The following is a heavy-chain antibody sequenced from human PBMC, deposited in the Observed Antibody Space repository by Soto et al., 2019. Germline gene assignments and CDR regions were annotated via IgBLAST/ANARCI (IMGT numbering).Heavy chain of an antibody. CDR3: ARDRYCSGGSCYSRWFDP. Sequence: GASVKVSCKASGYTFTGYYMHWVRQAPGQGLEWMGGIIPIFGTANYAQKFQGRVTITADESTSTAYMELSSLRSEDTAVYYCARDRYCSGGSCYSRWFDPWGQGTLVTVSS. CDR1: GYTFTGYY. CDR2: IIPIFGTA. J-gene: IGHJ5*02. D-gene: IGHD2-15*01. V-gene: IGHV1-69*13.